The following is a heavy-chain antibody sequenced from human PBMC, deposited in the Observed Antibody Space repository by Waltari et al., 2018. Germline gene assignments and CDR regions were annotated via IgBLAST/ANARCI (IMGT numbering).Heavy chain of an antibody. Sequence: EVQLVESGGGLVQPGRSLRLSGAASGFTFDDYALHWVRQAPGKGLEWVSGISWNSGSIGYADSVKGRFTISRDNAKNSLYLQMNSLRAEDMALYYCAKDWGYKGSGYRFFDYWGQGTLVTVSS. V-gene: IGHV3-9*03. CDR3: AKDWGYKGSGYRFFDY. CDR1: GFTFDDYA. J-gene: IGHJ4*02. CDR2: ISWNSGSI. D-gene: IGHD3-22*01.